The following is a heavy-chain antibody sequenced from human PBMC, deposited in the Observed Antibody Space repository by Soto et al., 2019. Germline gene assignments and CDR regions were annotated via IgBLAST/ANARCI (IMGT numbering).Heavy chain of an antibody. CDR3: ALREMGCSGGSCYSLHYCYYYMDV. Sequence: EVQLLESGGGLVQPGGSLRLSCAASGFTFSSYAMSWVRQAPGKGLEWVSAISGSGGSTYYADSVQGRFTISRDNSKNTLYLQMNSLRAEDTAVYYCALREMGCSGGSCYSLHYCYYYMDVWGKGTTVTVSS. CDR2: ISGSGGST. J-gene: IGHJ6*03. D-gene: IGHD2-15*01. V-gene: IGHV3-23*01. CDR1: GFTFSSYA.